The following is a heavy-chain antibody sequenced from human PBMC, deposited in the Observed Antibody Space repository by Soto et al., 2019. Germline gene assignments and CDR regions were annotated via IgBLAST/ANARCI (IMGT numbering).Heavy chain of an antibody. V-gene: IGHV3-48*01. CDR1: GFTFSSYS. D-gene: IGHD2-8*01. J-gene: IGHJ4*02. CDR2: ISSSSSTI. Sequence: GGSLRLSCAASGFTFSSYSMNWVRQAPGKGLEWVSYISSSSSTIYYVDSLKGRFTISRDNAKNSLYLQMNSLRAEDTAVYYCARGAEWVLMVYAVDEWDDFDYWGQGTLVTVSS. CDR3: ARGAEWVLMVYAVDEWDDFDY.